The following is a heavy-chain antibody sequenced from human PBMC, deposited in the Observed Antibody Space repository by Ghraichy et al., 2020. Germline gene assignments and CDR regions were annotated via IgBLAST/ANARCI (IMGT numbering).Heavy chain of an antibody. CDR2: TYYRSKWYS. J-gene: IGHJ4*02. CDR3: ATVGGGRYWAVDY. CDR1: GDSVSSNTAA. D-gene: IGHD2-15*01. Sequence: SQTLSLTCAISGDSVSSNTAAWNWLRPSPSRGLEWLGRTYYRSKWYSYYAVSVNSRITINPDTSKNQFSLQLHSVTPEDTAVNYCATVGGGRYWAVDYWGQGSLVTASS. V-gene: IGHV6-1*01.